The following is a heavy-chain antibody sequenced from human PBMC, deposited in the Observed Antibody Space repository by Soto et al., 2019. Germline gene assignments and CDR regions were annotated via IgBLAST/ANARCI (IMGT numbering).Heavy chain of an antibody. V-gene: IGHV5-51*01. CDR3: ARSYDNSGRWLDP. Sequence: GESLKISCNGSGYSFTSYWIGWVRQMPGKGLEWMGVIYPGDSDTRYSPSFQGQVTISADKSITTAYLQWSSLRASDTAMYYCARSYDNSGRWLDPWGQGTLVTVSS. J-gene: IGHJ5*02. CDR2: IYPGDSDT. CDR1: GYSFTSYW. D-gene: IGHD3-22*01.